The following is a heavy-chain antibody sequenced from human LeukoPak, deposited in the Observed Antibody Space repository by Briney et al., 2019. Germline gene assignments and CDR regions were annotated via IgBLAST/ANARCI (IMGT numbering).Heavy chain of an antibody. Sequence: ASVKVSCKASGYTFTGYYMHWVRQAPGQGLEWMGWINPNSGGTNYAQKFQGRVTMTRDTSISTAYMELSRLRSDDTAVYYCARDLGLHYDSSGYPTPDYWGQGTLVTVSS. D-gene: IGHD3-22*01. J-gene: IGHJ4*02. CDR1: GYTFTGYY. CDR3: ARDLGLHYDSSGYPTPDY. V-gene: IGHV1-2*02. CDR2: INPNSGGT.